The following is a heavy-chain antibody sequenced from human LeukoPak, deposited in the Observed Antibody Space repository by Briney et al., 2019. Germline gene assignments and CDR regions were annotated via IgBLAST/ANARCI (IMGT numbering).Heavy chain of an antibody. CDR1: GFTFSSYA. D-gene: IGHD6-19*01. CDR2: ISGSGGST. J-gene: IGHJ4*02. Sequence: GGSLRLSCAASGFTFSSYAMSWVRQAPGKGLEWVSAISGSGGSTYYADSVKGRFSVSRDNSKNTLYLQMKSLRAEDTAVYYCAKELYGWYYDYWGQGTLVTVSS. CDR3: AKELYGWYYDY. V-gene: IGHV3-23*01.